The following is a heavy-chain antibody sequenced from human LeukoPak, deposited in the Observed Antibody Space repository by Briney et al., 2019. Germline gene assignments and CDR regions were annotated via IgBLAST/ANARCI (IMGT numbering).Heavy chain of an antibody. CDR3: ARAPGGSGSCIIDY. V-gene: IGHV1-8*01. J-gene: IGHJ4*02. Sequence: GRVTMTRNTSISTAYMELSSLRSEDTAVYYCARAPGGSGSCIIDYWGQGTLVTVSS. D-gene: IGHD3-10*01.